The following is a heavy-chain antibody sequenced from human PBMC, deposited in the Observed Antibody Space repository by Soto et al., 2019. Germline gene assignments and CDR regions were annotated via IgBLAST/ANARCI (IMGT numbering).Heavy chain of an antibody. CDR3: ARLDYGACDY. CDR2: IYYSGST. CDR1: GGSISSSSYY. V-gene: IGHV4-39*01. Sequence: QLQLQESGPGLVKPSETLSLTCTVSGGSISSSSYYWGWIRQPPGKGLEWIGSIYYSGSTYYNPSLKSRVTISVDTSKIQCSLKLSSVTAADTAVYYCARLDYGACDYWGQGTLVTVSS. D-gene: IGHD4-17*01. J-gene: IGHJ4*02.